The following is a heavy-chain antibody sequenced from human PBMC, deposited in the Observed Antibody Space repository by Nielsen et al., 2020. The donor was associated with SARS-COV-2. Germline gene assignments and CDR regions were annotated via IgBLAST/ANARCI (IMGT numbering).Heavy chain of an antibody. D-gene: IGHD5-18*01. CDR2: IYSGGGST. V-gene: IGHV3-23*03. CDR3: ARRGYSYGFDY. CDR1: GFTFSNYA. J-gene: IGHJ4*02. Sequence: GESLKISCAASGFTFSNYAMNWVRQAPGKGLEWVSVIYSGGGSTYYADSVKGRFTISRDNSKNTLYLQINSLRAEDTAVYYCARRGYSYGFDYWGQGTLVTVSS.